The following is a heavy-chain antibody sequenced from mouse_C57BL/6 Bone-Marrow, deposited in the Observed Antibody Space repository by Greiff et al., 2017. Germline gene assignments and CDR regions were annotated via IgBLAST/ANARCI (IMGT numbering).Heavy chain of an antibody. Sequence: VKQSHGKSLEWIGDINPNNGGTSYNQKFKGKATLTVDKSSSTAYMELRSLTSEDSAVYYCARNNRGWYFDVWGTGTTVTVSS. CDR2: INPNNGGT. V-gene: IGHV1-26*01. J-gene: IGHJ1*03. CDR3: ARNNRGWYFDV.